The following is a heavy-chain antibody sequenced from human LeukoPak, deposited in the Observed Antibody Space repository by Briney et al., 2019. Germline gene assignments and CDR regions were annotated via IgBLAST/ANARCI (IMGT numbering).Heavy chain of an antibody. V-gene: IGHV1-69*04. Sequence: EASVKVSCKASGGTFSSYAISWVRQAPGQGLEWMGRIIPILGIANYAQKFQGRVTITADKSTSTAYMELSSLRSEDTAVYYCARARYSGSYFDYWGREPWSPSPQ. J-gene: IGHJ4*02. D-gene: IGHD1-26*01. CDR3: ARARYSGSYFDY. CDR2: IIPILGIA. CDR1: GGTFSSYA.